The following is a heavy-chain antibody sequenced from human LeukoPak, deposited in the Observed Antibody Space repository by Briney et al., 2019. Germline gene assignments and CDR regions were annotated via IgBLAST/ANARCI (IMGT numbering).Heavy chain of an antibody. V-gene: IGHV3-7*01. J-gene: IGHJ4*02. CDR2: IKPDGSET. CDR1: GFMFSTYW. D-gene: IGHD2-15*01. CDR3: GGFGYEAGVDL. Sequence: GGSLRLSCAASGFMFSTYWMTWVRQAPGEGLEWVANIKPDGSETYCVDHVKGRFTISRDNTKNLLYLQMNSLRGEDAALYYCGGFGYEAGVDLWGQGTLVTVSS.